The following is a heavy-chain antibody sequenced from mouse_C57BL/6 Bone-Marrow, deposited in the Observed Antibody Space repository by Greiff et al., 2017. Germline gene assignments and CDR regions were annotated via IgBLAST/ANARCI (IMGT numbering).Heavy chain of an antibody. CDR3: ARSRLLGYYFDY. CDR1: GFTFSDYY. CDR2: ISNGGGST. V-gene: IGHV5-12*01. Sequence: EVKLMESGGGLVQPGGSLKLSCAASGFTFSDYYMYWVRQTPEKRLEWVAYISNGGGSTYYPDTVKGRFTISRDNAKNTLYLQMSRLKSEDTAMYYCARSRLLGYYFDYWGQGTTLTVSS. D-gene: IGHD3-2*02. J-gene: IGHJ2*01.